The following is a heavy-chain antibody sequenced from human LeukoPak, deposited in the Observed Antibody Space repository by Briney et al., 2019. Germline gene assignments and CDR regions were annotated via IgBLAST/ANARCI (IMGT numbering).Heavy chain of an antibody. D-gene: IGHD3/OR15-3a*01. Sequence: PGGSLRLSCAASVFTLSTYSMNCVRQAPGKGLEWVSSISSSTSYMYYADSVKGRFTISRDNAKNSLYLQMNSLRAEDTAVYYCARGGVGLVIIPGWEYDYYGLDVWGQGTTVTVSS. J-gene: IGHJ6*02. V-gene: IGHV3-21*01. CDR2: ISSSTSYM. CDR1: VFTLSTYS. CDR3: ARGGVGLVIIPGWEYDYYGLDV.